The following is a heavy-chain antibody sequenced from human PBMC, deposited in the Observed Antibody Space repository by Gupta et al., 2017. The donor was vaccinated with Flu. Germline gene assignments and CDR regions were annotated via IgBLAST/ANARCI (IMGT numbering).Heavy chain of an antibody. CDR2: ISGSGGST. Sequence: EVKLLESGGGLVQPGGSLRLPCAGCGFTSTSHAMRWVRQAPGKGLEWVSAISGSGGSTYYADSVKGRFTISRDNSKNTLYLQMNSLRAEDTAVYYCAPQDTANPFLDYWGQGTLVTVSS. CDR1: GFTSTSHA. J-gene: IGHJ4*02. V-gene: IGHV3-23*01. D-gene: IGHD5-18*01. CDR3: APQDTANPFLDY.